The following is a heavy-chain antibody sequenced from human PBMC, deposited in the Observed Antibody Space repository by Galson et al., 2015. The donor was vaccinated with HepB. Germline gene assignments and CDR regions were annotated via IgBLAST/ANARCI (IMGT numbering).Heavy chain of an antibody. D-gene: IGHD2-2*01. CDR2: TYYRSKWYN. J-gene: IGHJ4*02. CDR3: ARDQYCSSTSCYRYYFDY. V-gene: IGHV6-1*01. Sequence: CAISGDSVSSNSAAWNWIRQSPSRGLEWLGRTYYRSKWYNDYAVSVESRITINPDTSKNQFSLQLNSVTPEDTAVYYCARDQYCSSTSCYRYYFDYWGQGTLVTVSS. CDR1: GDSVSSNSAA.